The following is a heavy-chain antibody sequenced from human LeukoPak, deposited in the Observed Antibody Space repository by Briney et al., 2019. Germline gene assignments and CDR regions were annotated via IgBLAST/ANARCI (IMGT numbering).Heavy chain of an antibody. CDR1: GFTFTNYE. Sequence: QPGGSLRLSCAASGFTFTNYEMNWVRQAPGKGLEWVSYISSSGRIIYYADSVKGRFTISRDNAQKSLYLQMNSLRADDTAVYYCAREAFSGYDYFDYWGQETLVTVSS. D-gene: IGHD5-12*01. CDR2: ISSSGRII. V-gene: IGHV3-48*03. CDR3: AREAFSGYDYFDY. J-gene: IGHJ4*02.